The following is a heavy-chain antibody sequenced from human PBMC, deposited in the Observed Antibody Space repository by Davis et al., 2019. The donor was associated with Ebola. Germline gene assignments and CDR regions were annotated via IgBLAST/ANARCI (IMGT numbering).Heavy chain of an antibody. CDR3: ARSCDTSCSNFDY. J-gene: IGHJ4*02. D-gene: IGHD2-2*01. CDR1: GFTFITYG. V-gene: IGHV4-34*01. Sequence: MPGGSLRLSCAGSGFTFITYGMTWARQPPGKGLEWIGEINHSGSTNYNPSPKRRVTMSVDTSKNQFSLKLRSVTAADTAVYYCARSCDTSCSNFDYWGQGTPVTVSS. CDR2: INHSGST.